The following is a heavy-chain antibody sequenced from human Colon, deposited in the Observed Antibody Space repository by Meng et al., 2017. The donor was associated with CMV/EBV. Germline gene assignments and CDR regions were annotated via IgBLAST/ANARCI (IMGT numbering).Heavy chain of an antibody. D-gene: IGHD3-10*01. V-gene: IGHV2-5*02. CDR3: AHRPYGSGSYFFDY. CDR1: GFSPITIGLG. J-gene: IGHJ4*02. CDR2: IYLDDDK. Sequence: ITLKTSRPPPGTPTPTLPLTVTFAGFSPITIGLGVCWIRQPPGKSLEWLGVIYLDDDKRYSPSLKSRLTITKDTSKNQVVLTMTNLDPLDTATYYCAHRPYGSGSYFFDYWGQGTLVTVSS.